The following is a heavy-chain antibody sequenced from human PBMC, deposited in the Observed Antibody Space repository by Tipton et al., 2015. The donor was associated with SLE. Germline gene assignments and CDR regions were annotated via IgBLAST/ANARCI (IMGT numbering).Heavy chain of an antibody. CDR2: IWHDGSNK. V-gene: IGHV3-33*01. J-gene: IGHJ4*02. CDR3: ARDGVKGVVPIFDF. D-gene: IGHD3-3*01. Sequence: SLRLSCAASGFSFSSYDMHWVRQAPGKGLEWVAVIWHDGSNKYYADSVKGRFTMSRDNSKNTLYLQMNSLRAEDTAMYYCARDGVKGVVPIFDFWGPGTLVTVSS. CDR1: GFSFSSYD.